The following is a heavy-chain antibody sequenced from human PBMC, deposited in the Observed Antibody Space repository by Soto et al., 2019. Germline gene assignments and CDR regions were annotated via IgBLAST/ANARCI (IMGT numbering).Heavy chain of an antibody. V-gene: IGHV4-31*03. CDR2: IYYSGST. Sequence: PSETLSLTCTVSGGSISSGGYYWSWIRQHPGKGLEWIGYIYYSGSTYYNPSLKSRVTIPVDTSKNQFSLKLSSVTAADTAVYYCAREGRRRHCTNGVCYSLLQIDYWRQGPLVTVS. D-gene: IGHD2-8*01. CDR3: AREGRRRHCTNGVCYSLLQIDY. J-gene: IGHJ4*02. CDR1: GGSISSGGYY.